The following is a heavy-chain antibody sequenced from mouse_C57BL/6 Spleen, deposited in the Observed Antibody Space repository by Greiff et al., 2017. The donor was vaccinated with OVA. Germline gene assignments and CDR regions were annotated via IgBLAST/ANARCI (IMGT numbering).Heavy chain of an antibody. J-gene: IGHJ4*01. Sequence: VQVVESGPELVKPGASVKISCKASGYAFSSSWMNWVKQRPGKGLEWIGRIYPGDGDTNYNGKFKGKATLTADKSSSTAYMQLSSLTSEDSAVYFCARPLYYDYDGDYWGQGTSVTVSS. CDR3: ARPLYYDYDGDY. V-gene: IGHV1-82*01. CDR1: GYAFSSSW. CDR2: IYPGDGDT. D-gene: IGHD2-4*01.